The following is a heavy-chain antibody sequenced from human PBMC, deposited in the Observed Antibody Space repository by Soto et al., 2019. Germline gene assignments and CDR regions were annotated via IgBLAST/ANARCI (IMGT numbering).Heavy chain of an antibody. D-gene: IGHD4-17*01. CDR3: ARRYGDCFDY. J-gene: IGHJ4*02. V-gene: IGHV4-59*08. CDR1: GGSISSYY. CDR2: IYYSGST. Sequence: SETLSLTCTVSGGSISSYYWSWIRQPPGKGLEWIGYIYYSGSTNYNPSLRSRVTISVDTSKNQFSLNLSSVTAADTAVYYCARRYGDCFDYWGQGTLVTVSS.